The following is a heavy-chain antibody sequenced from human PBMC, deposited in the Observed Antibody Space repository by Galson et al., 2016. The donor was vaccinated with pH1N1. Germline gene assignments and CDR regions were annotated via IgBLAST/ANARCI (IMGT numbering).Heavy chain of an antibody. J-gene: IGHJ6*03. Sequence: QSGAEVKKPGESLKISCKGSGYSFTSYWIGWVRQMPGKGLEWMGIIYPGDSDTRYSPSFQGQVTISADKSISTAYLQWSSRKASGNAMYYFARVGNGAQGYYYMDVWVKGTTVTVSS. CDR2: IYPGDSDT. D-gene: IGHD2-8*01. V-gene: IGHV5-51*01. CDR1: GYSFTSYW. CDR3: ARVGNGAQGYYYMDV.